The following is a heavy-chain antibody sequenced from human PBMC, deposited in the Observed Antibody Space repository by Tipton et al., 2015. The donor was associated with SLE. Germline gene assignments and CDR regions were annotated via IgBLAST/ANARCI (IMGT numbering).Heavy chain of an antibody. CDR2: ISSSSSSI. CDR1: GFTFSSYS. J-gene: IGHJ6*02. V-gene: IGHV3-48*01. D-gene: IGHD6-13*01. Sequence: QLVQSGGGLVQPGGSLRLSCAASGFTFSSYSMNWVRQAPGKGLEWVSYISSSSSSIYYADSVKGRFTISRDNAKNSLYLQMNSLRAEDTAVYYCAREGVAAAVNYYYGMDVWGQGTTVTVSS. CDR3: AREGVAAAVNYYYGMDV.